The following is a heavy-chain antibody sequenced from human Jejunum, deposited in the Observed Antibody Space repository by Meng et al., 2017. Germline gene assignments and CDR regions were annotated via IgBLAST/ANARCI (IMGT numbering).Heavy chain of an antibody. V-gene: IGHV1-8*02. CDR1: GYTFSSYD. CDR3: ARAYCRITTCRYYSNYGMDV. J-gene: IGHJ6*02. Sequence: ASVKVSCKASGYTFSSYDVVWVRQASGQGLECMGWMNPDRGNTGYAQKFQGRITMTRTNSISTFYMELTSLTSEDTAVYYCARAYCRITTCRYYSNYGMDVWGQGTTVTVSS. CDR2: MNPDRGNT. D-gene: IGHD2-2*01.